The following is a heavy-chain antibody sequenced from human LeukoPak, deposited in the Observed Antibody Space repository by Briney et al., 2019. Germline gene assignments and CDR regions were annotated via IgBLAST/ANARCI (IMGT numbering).Heavy chain of an antibody. Sequence: AGSLRLSCAASGFTFSDYYMSWIRQAPGKGLEWVSYISSSGSTIYYADSVKGRFTISRDNAKNSLYLQMNSLRAEDTAVYYCARTYYDFWSGNWFDPWGQGTLVTVSS. D-gene: IGHD3-3*01. J-gene: IGHJ5*02. CDR2: ISSSGSTI. CDR1: GFTFSDYY. CDR3: ARTYYDFWSGNWFDP. V-gene: IGHV3-11*01.